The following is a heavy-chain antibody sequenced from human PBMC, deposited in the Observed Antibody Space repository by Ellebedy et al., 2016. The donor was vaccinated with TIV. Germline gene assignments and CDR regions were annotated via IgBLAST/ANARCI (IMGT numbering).Heavy chain of an antibody. Sequence: GGSLRLSCAASGFLFRNYAMSWVRQAPGKGLEWVSTISGSGASTYYADSVKGRFIISRDTAKNTLYLQMDSLRAEDTAMYYCAKDFDSGYDSFDYWGQGTLVTVSS. CDR3: AKDFDSGYDSFDY. D-gene: IGHD5-12*01. CDR2: ISGSGAST. V-gene: IGHV3-23*01. J-gene: IGHJ4*02. CDR1: GFLFRNYA.